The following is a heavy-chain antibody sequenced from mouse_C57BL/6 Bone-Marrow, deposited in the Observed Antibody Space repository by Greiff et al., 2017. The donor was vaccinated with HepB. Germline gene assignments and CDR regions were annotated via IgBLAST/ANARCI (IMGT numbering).Heavy chain of an antibody. V-gene: IGHV6-6*01. CDR2: IRNKANNHAT. D-gene: IGHD2-4*01. Sequence: EVKLMESGGGLVQPGGSMKLSCAASGFTFSDAWMDWVRQSPEKGLEWVAEIRNKANNHATYYAESVKGRFTISRDDSKSSVYLQMNSLRAEDTGIYYCTRYYDYVDWFAYWGQGTLVTVSA. J-gene: IGHJ3*01. CDR1: GFTFSDAW. CDR3: TRYYDYVDWFAY.